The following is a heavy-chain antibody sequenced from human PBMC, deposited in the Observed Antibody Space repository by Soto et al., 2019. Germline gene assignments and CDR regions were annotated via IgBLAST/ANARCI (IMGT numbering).Heavy chain of an antibody. CDR2: FDPEDGET. D-gene: IGHD3-9*01. V-gene: IGHV1-24*01. Sequence: GASVKVSCKVSGYTLTELSMHWVRQAPGKGLEWMGGFDPEDGETIYAQKFQGRVTMTEDTSTDTAYMELSSLRSEDTAVYYCATVRYAPAPTRWFDPWGQGTLVTSPQ. CDR1: GYTLTELS. CDR3: ATVRYAPAPTRWFDP. J-gene: IGHJ5*02.